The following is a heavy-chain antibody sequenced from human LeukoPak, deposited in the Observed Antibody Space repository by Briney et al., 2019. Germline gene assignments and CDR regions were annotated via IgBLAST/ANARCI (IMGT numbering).Heavy chain of an antibody. D-gene: IGHD6-13*01. CDR2: INQDGNEK. Sequence: PGGSLRLSCGGSGFTFSTYWMTWVRQAPGKGLEWVANINQDGNEKYYVDSVKGRFTVSRDNAKSSLYLQMNSLRVEDTAVYYCARVSSSSWSYYYYYYMDVWGKGTTVTISS. CDR3: ARVSSSSWSYYYYYYMDV. CDR1: GFTFSTYW. V-gene: IGHV3-7*01. J-gene: IGHJ6*03.